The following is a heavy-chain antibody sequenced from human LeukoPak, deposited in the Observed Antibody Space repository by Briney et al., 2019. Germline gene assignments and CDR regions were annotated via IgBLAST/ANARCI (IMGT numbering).Heavy chain of an antibody. CDR2: ITSSSSYA. CDR1: GFTFSTYN. V-gene: IGHV3-21*04. D-gene: IGHD1-14*01. CDR3: AKPARTDSADY. J-gene: IGHJ4*02. Sequence: PGGSLRLSCEASGFTFSTYNMNWVRQAQGKRLEWVSSITSSSSYAFYADSVKGRFTISRDNSKNTLYLQMNSLRAEDTAVYYCAKPARTDSADYWGQGTLVTVSS.